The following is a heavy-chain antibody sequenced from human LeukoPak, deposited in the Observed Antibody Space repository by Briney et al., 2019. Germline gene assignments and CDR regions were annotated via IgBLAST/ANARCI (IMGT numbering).Heavy chain of an antibody. Sequence: GGSLRLSCAASGFTYSSYGMHWVRQASGKGLEWVGRIRSKANSYATAYAASVKGRFTISRDDSKNTAYLQMNSLKTEDTAVYYCTRLYVSEVRLRYYGMDVWGQGTTVTVSS. J-gene: IGHJ6*02. V-gene: IGHV3-73*01. CDR2: IRSKANSYAT. CDR3: TRLYVSEVRLRYYGMDV. D-gene: IGHD3-10*01. CDR1: GFTYSSYG.